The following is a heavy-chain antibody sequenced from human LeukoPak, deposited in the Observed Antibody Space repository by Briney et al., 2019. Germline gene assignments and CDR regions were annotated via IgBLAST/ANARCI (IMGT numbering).Heavy chain of an antibody. V-gene: IGHV4-59*08. Sequence: PSETLSLTCTVSGGSISSYYWSWIRQPPGKGLEWIGYIYYSGSTNYNPSLKSRVTISVDTSKNQFSLKLSSVTATDTAVYYCARLDGYDFCFDYWGQGTLVTVSS. CDR1: GGSISSYY. J-gene: IGHJ4*02. D-gene: IGHD5-24*01. CDR3: ARLDGYDFCFDY. CDR2: IYYSGST.